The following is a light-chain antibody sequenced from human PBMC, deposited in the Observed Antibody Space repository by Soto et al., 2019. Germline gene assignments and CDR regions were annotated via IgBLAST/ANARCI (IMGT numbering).Light chain of an antibody. J-gene: IGLJ1*01. CDR3: SSYTSSSTPFL. CDR1: SSDVGGYNY. Sequence: QSALTQPASVSGSPGQSITISCTGTSSDVGGYNYVSWYQQHPGKAPKLMIYHVSNRPSGVSNRFSGSKSGNTASLTISGLQAEDEADYYCSSYTSSSTPFLFGTGTKLTVL. V-gene: IGLV2-14*01. CDR2: HVS.